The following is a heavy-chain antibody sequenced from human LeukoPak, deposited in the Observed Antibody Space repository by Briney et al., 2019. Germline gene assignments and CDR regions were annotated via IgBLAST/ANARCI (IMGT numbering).Heavy chain of an antibody. CDR1: GGSFSGYY. CDR3: ARVGVRELVLNFDY. J-gene: IGHJ4*02. V-gene: IGHV4-34*01. Sequence: PSETLSLTCAVYGGSFSGYYWSWIRQPPGKGLEWIGEINHSGSTSYNPSLKSRVTISVDTSKNQFSLRLSSVTAADTAVYYCARVGVRELVLNFDYWGQGTLVTVSS. D-gene: IGHD6-13*01. CDR2: INHSGST.